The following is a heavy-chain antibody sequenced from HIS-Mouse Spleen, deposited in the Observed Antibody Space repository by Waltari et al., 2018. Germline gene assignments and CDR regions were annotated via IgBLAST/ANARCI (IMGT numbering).Heavy chain of an antibody. J-gene: IGHJ2*01. Sequence: QLQLQESGPGLVKPSETLYLTCTVPGGSISSSSYYWGRIRRPPGKGLEWIGSIYYSGSTYYNPSLKSRVTISVDTSKNQFSLKLSSVTAADTAVYYCAREIPYSSSWYDWYFDLWGRGTLVTVSS. CDR3: AREIPYSSSWYDWYFDL. D-gene: IGHD6-13*01. CDR2: IYYSGST. CDR1: GGSISSSSYY. V-gene: IGHV4-39*07.